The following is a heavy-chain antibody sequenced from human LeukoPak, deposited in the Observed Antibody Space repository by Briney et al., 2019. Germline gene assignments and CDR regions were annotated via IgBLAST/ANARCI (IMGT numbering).Heavy chain of an antibody. V-gene: IGHV4-59*01. CDR3: ARVRSAAATNAFDY. Sequence: PSETLSLTCTVSGGSISSDYWSWIRQPPGRGLEWIGYIFYSGRTNYNPSLKSRVTMSVDTSKNQFSLQLSSVTAADTAVYYCARVRSAAATNAFDYCGQGTLVTVSS. J-gene: IGHJ4*02. D-gene: IGHD6-13*01. CDR1: GGSISSDY. CDR2: IFYSGRT.